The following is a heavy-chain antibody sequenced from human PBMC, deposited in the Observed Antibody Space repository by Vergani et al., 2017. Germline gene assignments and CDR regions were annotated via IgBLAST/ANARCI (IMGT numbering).Heavy chain of an antibody. V-gene: IGHV1-8*01. D-gene: IGHD4-11*01. Sequence: QVQLVQSGAEVKKPGASVKVSCKASGYTFTSYDINWVRQATGQGLEWMGWMNPNSGNTGYAQKFQGWVTMTRDTSISTAYMELSRLRSDDTAVYYCARDLRRTTVTAFYYYYYMDVWGKGTTVTVSS. J-gene: IGHJ6*03. CDR2: MNPNSGNT. CDR3: ARDLRRTTVTAFYYYYYMDV. CDR1: GYTFTSYD.